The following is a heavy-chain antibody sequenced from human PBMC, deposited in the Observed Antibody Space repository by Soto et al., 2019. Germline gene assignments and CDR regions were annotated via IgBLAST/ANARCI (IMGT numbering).Heavy chain of an antibody. CDR1: GGSISSSSYY. D-gene: IGHD3-10*01. CDR2: IYYSGST. J-gene: IGHJ4*02. Sequence: SWTRYLTCTVSGGSISSSSYYWGWIRQPPGKGLEWIGSIYYSGSTYYNPSLKSRVTISVDTSKNQFSLKLSSVTAADTAVYYCARIGGSSGVDYWGQGTLVTVSS. CDR3: ARIGGSSGVDY. V-gene: IGHV4-39*01.